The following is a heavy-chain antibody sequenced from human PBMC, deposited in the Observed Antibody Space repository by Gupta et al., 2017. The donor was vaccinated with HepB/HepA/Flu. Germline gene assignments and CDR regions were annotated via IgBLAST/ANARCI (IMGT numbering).Heavy chain of an antibody. CDR1: GFIFTDFA. CDR2: VTGSRTDT. Sequence: DVSLMQSGGGLAQTGESRRLSCPASGFIFTDFAVNLVRQAPGKGRELVSTVTGSRTDTFYADSVKGRFSISTDNSANTLYLQMASLRVEDSATYYGAKDFMKRANGWFDPWGQGTLVTVSS. V-gene: IGHV3-23*01. D-gene: IGHD2-8*01. J-gene: IGHJ5*02. CDR3: AKDFMKRANGWFDP.